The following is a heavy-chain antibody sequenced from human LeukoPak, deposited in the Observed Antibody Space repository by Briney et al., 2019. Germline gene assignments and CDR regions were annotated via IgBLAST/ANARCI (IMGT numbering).Heavy chain of an antibody. J-gene: IGHJ5*01. CDR3: AKEAVQLGGSDWFDY. D-gene: IGHD1-1*01. V-gene: IGHV3-23*01. CDR1: GFTFSSSA. Sequence: PGGSLRLSCAASGFTFSSSALSWVRQAPGKGLEWVSALSGSGGSTYYADSVKGRFTISRDNSKNTLYLQMNSLRAEDTAVYYCAKEAVQLGGSDWFDYWGQGTLVTVSS. CDR2: LSGSGGST.